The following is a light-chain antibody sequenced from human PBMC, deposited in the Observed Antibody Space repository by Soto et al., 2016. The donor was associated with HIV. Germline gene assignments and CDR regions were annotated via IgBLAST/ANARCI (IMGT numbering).Light chain of an antibody. CDR3: QVWDSHNDPWV. CDR2: DDR. CDR1: NIGSKS. J-gene: IGLJ3*02. V-gene: IGLV3-21*02. Sequence: SYELTQPPSVSVAPGQTARITCGGINIGSKSVHWYQQKPGQAPVLVIYDDRDRPSGIPERFSGSNSGSTATLTINRVEAEDEADFYCQVWDSHNDPWVFGGGTKLTAL.